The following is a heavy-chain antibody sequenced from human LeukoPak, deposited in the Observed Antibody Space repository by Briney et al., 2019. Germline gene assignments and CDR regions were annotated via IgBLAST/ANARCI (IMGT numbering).Heavy chain of an antibody. V-gene: IGHV1-2*02. CDR2: INPNSGGT. D-gene: IGHD1-1*01. J-gene: IGHJ6*03. CDR1: GYTFTAYY. CDR3: ASHRGTTYYMDV. Sequence: ASVKVSCKASGYTFTAYYMHWVRQAPGQGLEWMGWINPNSGGTNYSQKFQGRVTMTRDTSITTAYMELSRLTSDDTAVYYCASHRGTTYYMDVWGKGTTVIISS.